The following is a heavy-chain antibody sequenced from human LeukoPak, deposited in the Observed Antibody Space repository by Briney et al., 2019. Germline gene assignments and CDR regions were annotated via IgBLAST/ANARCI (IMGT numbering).Heavy chain of an antibody. Sequence: GGSLRLSCAASGFTFSDYYMSWIRQAPGKGLEWVAFIRDGSNKYYADSVKGRFTISRDNFKNTLYLEMNSLRAEDTAVYYCAKDWGVYFDYWGQGTLVTVSS. CDR2: IRDGSNK. V-gene: IGHV3-30*02. D-gene: IGHD3-16*01. CDR1: GFTFSDYY. CDR3: AKDWGVYFDY. J-gene: IGHJ4*02.